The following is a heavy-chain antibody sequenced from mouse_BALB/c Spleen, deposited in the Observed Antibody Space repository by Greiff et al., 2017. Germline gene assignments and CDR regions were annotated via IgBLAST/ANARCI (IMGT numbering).Heavy chain of an antibody. CDR2: INPSSGYT. J-gene: IGHJ3*01. Sequence: QVQLKQSAAELARPGASVKMSCKASGYTFTSYTMHWVKQRPGQGLEWIGYINPSSGYTEYNQKFKDKTTLTADKSSSTAYMQLSSLTSEDSAVYYCARGDYGSSYWFAYWGQGTLVTVSA. D-gene: IGHD1-1*01. V-gene: IGHV1-4*02. CDR3: ARGDYGSSYWFAY. CDR1: GYTFTSYT.